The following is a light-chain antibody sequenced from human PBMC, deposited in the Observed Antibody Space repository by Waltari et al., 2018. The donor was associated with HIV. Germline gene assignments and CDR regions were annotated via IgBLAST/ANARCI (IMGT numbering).Light chain of an antibody. Sequence: QSVLTQPPSVSAAPGQKVNISCSGSGSNLANNFFSWYQQLPGTAPKLLIFDNTKRPSGIPDRFSGSRSGTSATLGITGLQTGDEADYYCGTWDSRLTTVVFGGGTKLTVL. CDR1: GSNLANNF. V-gene: IGLV1-51*01. CDR2: DNT. CDR3: GTWDSRLTTVV. J-gene: IGLJ2*01.